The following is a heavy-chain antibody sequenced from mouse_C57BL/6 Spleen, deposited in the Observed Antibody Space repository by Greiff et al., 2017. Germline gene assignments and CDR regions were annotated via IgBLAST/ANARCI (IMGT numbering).Heavy chain of an antibody. D-gene: IGHD2-3*01. J-gene: IGHJ4*01. CDR3: ARDDGYYVYAMDY. CDR1: GYAFSSSW. Sequence: QVQLQQSGPELVKPGASVKISCKASGYAFSSSWMNWVKQRPGKGLEWIGRIYPGDGDTNYNGKFKGKATLTADKSSSTAYMQLSSLTSEDSAVXFCARDDGYYVYAMDYWGQGTSVTVSS. V-gene: IGHV1-82*01. CDR2: IYPGDGDT.